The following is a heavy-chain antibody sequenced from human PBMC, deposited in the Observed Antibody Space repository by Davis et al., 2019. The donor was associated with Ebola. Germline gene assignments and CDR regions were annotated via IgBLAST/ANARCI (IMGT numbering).Heavy chain of an antibody. CDR2: IMKDGSQQ. J-gene: IGHJ4*02. D-gene: IGHD2-15*01. CDR3: AKDRCSGGSCHFDY. V-gene: IGHV3-7*03. CDR1: GFTFSNYW. Sequence: GESLKISCAASGFTFSNYWMSWVRQAPGKGLEWLANIMKDGSQQYYVDSVKGRFTISRDNAKNSLYLQMNSLRTDDTALYYCAKDRCSGGSCHFDYWGQGTLVTVSS.